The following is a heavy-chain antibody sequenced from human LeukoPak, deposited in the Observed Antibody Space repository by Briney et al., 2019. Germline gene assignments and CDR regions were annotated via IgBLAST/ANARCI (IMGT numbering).Heavy chain of an antibody. CDR2: INPSGGST. V-gene: IGHV1-46*01. J-gene: IGHJ4*02. CDR3: ARDSMESMDY. CDR1: GGTFSSYA. D-gene: IGHD2/OR15-2a*01. Sequence: ASVKVSCKASGGTFSSYAISWVRQAPGQGLEWMGIINPSGGSTSYAQKFQGRVTMTRDTSTSTVYMELSSLRSEDTAVYYCARDSMESMDYWGQGTLVTVSS.